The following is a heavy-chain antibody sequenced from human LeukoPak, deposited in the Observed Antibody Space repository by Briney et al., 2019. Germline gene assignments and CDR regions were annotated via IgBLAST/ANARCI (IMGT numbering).Heavy chain of an antibody. J-gene: IGHJ3*02. V-gene: IGHV3-7*01. CDR1: GFMFSTYW. Sequence: GGSLRLSCAASGFMFSTYWMTWVRQAPGKGLEWVANIKQDGSEKNYVDSVEGRFTISRDNAKNSLYLQMNSLRAEDTAVYYCARDSYAFDIWGQGTMVTVSS. CDR3: ARDSYAFDI. CDR2: IKQDGSEK.